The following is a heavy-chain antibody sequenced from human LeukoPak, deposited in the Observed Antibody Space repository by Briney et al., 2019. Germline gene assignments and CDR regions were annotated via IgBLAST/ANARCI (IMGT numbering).Heavy chain of an antibody. V-gene: IGHV4-39*07. J-gene: IGHJ6*03. CDR2: IYYSGST. Sequence: SETLSLTCTVSGGSISSSSYYWGWIRQPPGKGLEWIGSIYYSGSTYYNPSLKSRVTISVDTSKNQFSLKLSSVTAADTAVYYCARSSSSSLLYYYYYMDVWGKGTTVTVSS. CDR1: GGSISSSSYY. D-gene: IGHD6-6*01. CDR3: ARSSSSSLLYYYYYMDV.